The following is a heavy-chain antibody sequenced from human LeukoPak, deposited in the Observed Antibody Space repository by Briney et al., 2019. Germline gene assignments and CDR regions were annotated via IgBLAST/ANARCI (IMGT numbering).Heavy chain of an antibody. CDR3: ATGGSSSSWSFH. D-gene: IGHD6-13*01. CDR2: IKQDGSEK. J-gene: IGHJ1*01. CDR1: GFTFSNYW. Sequence: PGGSLRLSCAASGFTFSNYWMTWVRQAPGKGLEWVANIKQDGSEKYYVDSVKGRFTISRDNAKNSLYLQMNSLRAEDTAVYYCATGGSSSSWSFHWGQGTLVTVSS. V-gene: IGHV3-7*01.